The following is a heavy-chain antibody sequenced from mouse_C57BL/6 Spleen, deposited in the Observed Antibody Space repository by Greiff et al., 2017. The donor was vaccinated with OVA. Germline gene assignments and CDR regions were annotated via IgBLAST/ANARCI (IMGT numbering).Heavy chain of an antibody. CDR1: GYTFTSYW. V-gene: IGHV1-64*01. D-gene: IGHD2-5*01. J-gene: IGHJ3*01. CDR3: ARDDSNYGVPFAY. CDR2: IHPNSGST. Sequence: QVQLKQPGAELVKPGASVKLSCTASGYTFTSYWMHWVKQRPGQGLEWIGMIHPNSGSTNYNEKFKSKATLTVDKSSSTAYMQLSSLTSEDSAVYYCARDDSNYGVPFAYWGQGTLVTVSA.